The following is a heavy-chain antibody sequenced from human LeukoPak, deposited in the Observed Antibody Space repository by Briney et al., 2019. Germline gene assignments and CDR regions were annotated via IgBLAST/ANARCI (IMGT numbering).Heavy chain of an antibody. J-gene: IGHJ4*02. CDR1: GFTFSSYS. V-gene: IGHV3-21*01. Sequence: GGSLRLSCAASGFTFSSYSMNWVRQAPGKGLEWVSSISSSSSYIYYADSVKGRFTISRDNAKNSLYLQMNSLRAEHTAVYYCARERYYYDSSGFDYWGQGTLVTVSS. CDR3: ARERYYYDSSGFDY. D-gene: IGHD3-22*01. CDR2: ISSSSSYI.